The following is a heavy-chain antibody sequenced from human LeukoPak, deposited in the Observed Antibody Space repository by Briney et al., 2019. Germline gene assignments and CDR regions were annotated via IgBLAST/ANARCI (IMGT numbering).Heavy chain of an antibody. D-gene: IGHD3-22*01. V-gene: IGHV3-9*01. Sequence: PGGSLRLSCAASGFNFNDYPMHWVRQAPGKGLEWVSGLSWNGRATGYADSVKGRFTISRDNAKNSLYLQMNDLRAEDTALYYCVKGITSYYDSSGYSYIAYFDFWGRGTLVTVSS. J-gene: IGHJ4*02. CDR2: LSWNGRAT. CDR3: VKGITSYYDSSGYSYIAYFDF. CDR1: GFNFNDYP.